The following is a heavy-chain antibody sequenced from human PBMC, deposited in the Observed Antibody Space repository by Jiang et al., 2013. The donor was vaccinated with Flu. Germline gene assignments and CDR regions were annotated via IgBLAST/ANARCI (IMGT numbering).Heavy chain of an antibody. CDR1: GYTFTSYG. Sequence: GAEVKKPGASVKVSCKASGYTFTSYGISWVRQAPGQGLEWMGWISAYNGNTNYAQKLQGRVTMTTDTSTSTAYMELRSLRSDDTAVYYCARDYYDSSGYLNDAFDIWGQGTMVTVSS. J-gene: IGHJ3*02. V-gene: IGHV1-18*01. CDR2: ISAYNGNT. CDR3: ARDYYDSSGYLNDAFDI. D-gene: IGHD3-22*01.